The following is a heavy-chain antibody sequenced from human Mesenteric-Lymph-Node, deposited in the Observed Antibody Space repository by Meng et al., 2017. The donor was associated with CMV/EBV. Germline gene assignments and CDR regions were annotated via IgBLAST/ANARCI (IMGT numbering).Heavy chain of an antibody. CDR3: ARALTIFGVAIYYYGMDV. D-gene: IGHD3-3*01. Sequence: GSLRLSCTVSGGSISSSSYYWGWIRQPPGKGLEWIGSIYYSGSTYYNPSLKSRVTISVDTSKNQFSLKLSSVTAADTAVYYCARALTIFGVAIYYYGMDVWGQGTTVTVSS. CDR1: GGSISSSSYY. CDR2: IYYSGST. J-gene: IGHJ6*02. V-gene: IGHV4-39*07.